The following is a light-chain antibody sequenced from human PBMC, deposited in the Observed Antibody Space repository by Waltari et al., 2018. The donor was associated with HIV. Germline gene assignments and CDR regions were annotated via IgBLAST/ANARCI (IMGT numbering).Light chain of an antibody. J-gene: IGLJ3*02. CDR2: ETN. CDR1: YDY. V-gene: IGLV1-51*01. CDR3: GTWDPRLSAGV. Sequence: QSVLTQPPSVSAAPGQKVTISCSGSYDYVSWYQHVPGAAPKLLIYETNKRPSGIPARFSGSKSGTSATLGITGLQTGDEAEYYCGTWDPRLSAGVFGGVTKLTVL.